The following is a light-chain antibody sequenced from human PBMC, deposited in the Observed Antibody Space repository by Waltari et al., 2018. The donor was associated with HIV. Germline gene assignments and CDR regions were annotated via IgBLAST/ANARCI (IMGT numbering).Light chain of an antibody. CDR1: QSISSY. CDR2: AAS. J-gene: IGKJ1*01. CDR3: QQSYSSWT. Sequence: DIQMTQSPSSLSASVGDRVTITCRASQSISSYLNWYQQKPGIAPKLLIYAASSLQSGVPSRFSGSGSGTDFTLTISSLQPGDFAIYYCQQSYSSWTFGQGTKVEIK. V-gene: IGKV1-39*01.